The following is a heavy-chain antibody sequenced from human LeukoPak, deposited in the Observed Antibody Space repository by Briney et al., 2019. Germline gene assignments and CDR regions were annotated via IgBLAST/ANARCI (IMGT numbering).Heavy chain of an antibody. J-gene: IGHJ4*02. V-gene: IGHV1-2*02. CDR2: INPNSGGT. Sequence: ASVKVSCKASGYTFTGYYMHWVRQAPGQGLEWMGWINPNSGGTNYAQKFQGRVTMTRDTSISTAYMELSSLRSEDTAVYYCARVSGYGGNSGVADYWGQGTLVTVSS. CDR1: GYTFTGYY. D-gene: IGHD4-23*01. CDR3: ARVSGYGGNSGVADY.